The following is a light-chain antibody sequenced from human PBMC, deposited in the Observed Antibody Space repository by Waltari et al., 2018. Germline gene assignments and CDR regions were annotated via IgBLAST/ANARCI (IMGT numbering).Light chain of an antibody. CDR3: QVRDSNTAV. Sequence: SYELTQPLSVSVAPGQTATITCGGNNIGGKSVHWYQQKPGQAPVLVIYRDNNRPSGIPDRLSGANAGNTATLTINGAQVGDEADYYCQVRDSNTAVFGGGTHLTVL. CDR1: NIGGKS. J-gene: IGLJ7*01. V-gene: IGLV3-9*01. CDR2: RDN.